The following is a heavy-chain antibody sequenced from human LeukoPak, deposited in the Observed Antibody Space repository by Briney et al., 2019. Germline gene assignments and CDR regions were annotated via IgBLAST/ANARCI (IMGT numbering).Heavy chain of an antibody. Sequence: SETLSLTCTVSGGSISDYYWICIRQPPGKGLEWIGWIFGSGSSNYNPSLKSRLTISVVTSKNQFSMKLTSATAADTAVYYCAREKDTGSNHAKIRYDIWGQGTMVTVSS. CDR1: GGSISDYY. D-gene: IGHD1-26*01. V-gene: IGHV4-59*01. CDR3: AREKDTGSNHAKIRYDI. CDR2: IFGSGSS. J-gene: IGHJ3*02.